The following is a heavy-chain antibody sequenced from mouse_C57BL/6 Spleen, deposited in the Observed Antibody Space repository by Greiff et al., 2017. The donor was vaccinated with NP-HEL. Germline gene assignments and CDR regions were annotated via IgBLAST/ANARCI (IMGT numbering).Heavy chain of an antibody. D-gene: IGHD2-10*01. Sequence: VQLQQSGPVLVKPGASVKMSCKASGYTFTDYYMNWVKQSHGKSLEWIGVINPYNGGTSYNQKFKGKATLTVDKSSSTAYMELNSLTSEDSAVYYCARPYYGNYWYFDVWGTGTTVTVSS. CDR3: ARPYYGNYWYFDV. CDR2: INPYNGGT. V-gene: IGHV1-19*01. J-gene: IGHJ1*03. CDR1: GYTFTDYY.